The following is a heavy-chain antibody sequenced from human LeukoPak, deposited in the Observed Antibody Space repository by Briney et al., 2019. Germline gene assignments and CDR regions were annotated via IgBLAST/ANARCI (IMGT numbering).Heavy chain of an antibody. Sequence: SETLSLTCTVSGGSISSYYWSWIRQPPGKGLEWIGYIYYTGSTKYNASLKSRVTISVDTSKKQFSLKLSSVTAADTAVYYCARLRPSIGAAGTFDSWGQGTLVTVSS. V-gene: IGHV4-59*08. D-gene: IGHD6-13*01. CDR1: GGSISSYY. CDR3: ARLRPSIGAAGTFDS. CDR2: IYYTGST. J-gene: IGHJ4*02.